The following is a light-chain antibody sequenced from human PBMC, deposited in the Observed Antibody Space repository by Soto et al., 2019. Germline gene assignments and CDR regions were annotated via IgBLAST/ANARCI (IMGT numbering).Light chain of an antibody. CDR2: GAS. CDR1: QSVSSY. J-gene: IGKJ1*01. V-gene: IGKV3-20*01. Sequence: EIVMTQSPATLSVSPGERVTLSCRASQSVSSYLAWYQQKPGQAPRLLIYGASSRATGIPDRFSGSGSGTDFTLTISRLEPEDFAVYYCQQYGSSARTFGQGTKVDIK. CDR3: QQYGSSART.